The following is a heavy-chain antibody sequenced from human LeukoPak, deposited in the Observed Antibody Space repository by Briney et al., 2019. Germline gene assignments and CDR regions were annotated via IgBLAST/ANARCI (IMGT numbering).Heavy chain of an antibody. V-gene: IGHV1-69*06. D-gene: IGHD3-22*01. CDR2: IIPIFGTA. J-gene: IGHJ6*03. CDR3: ARGYYYDSSGDPDYYSYYMDV. Sequence: SVKVSCKASGDTFSSYAISWVRQAPGQGLEWMGGIIPIFGTANYAQKFQGRVTITADKSTSTAYMELSSLRSEDTAVYYCARGYYYDSSGDPDYYSYYMDVWGKGTTVTVSS. CDR1: GDTFSSYA.